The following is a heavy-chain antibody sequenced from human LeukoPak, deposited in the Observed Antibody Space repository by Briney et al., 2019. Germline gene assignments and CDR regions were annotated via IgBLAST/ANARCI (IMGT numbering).Heavy chain of an antibody. CDR1: GGTFSSYA. CDR3: ASGPNDPEGRFDY. Sequence: SVKASCKASGGTFSSYAISWVRQAPGQGLEWMGRIIPIFGTANYAQKFQGRVTITADKSTSTAYMELSSLRSEDTAVYYCASGPNDPEGRFDYWGQGTLVTVSS. V-gene: IGHV1-69*06. J-gene: IGHJ4*02. CDR2: IIPIFGTA.